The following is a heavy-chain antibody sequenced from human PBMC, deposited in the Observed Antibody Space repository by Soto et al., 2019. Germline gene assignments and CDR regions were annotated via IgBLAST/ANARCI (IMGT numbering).Heavy chain of an antibody. CDR1: GFTFSSYS. V-gene: IGHV3-21*01. Sequence: GGSLRLSCAASGFTFSSYSMNWVRQAPGKGLEWVSSISSSSYIYYADSVKGRFTISRDNAKNSLYLQMNSLRAEDTAVYYCARVATTTVGYYYYYGMDVWGQGTTVTVSS. D-gene: IGHD4-17*01. CDR3: ARVATTTVGYYYYYGMDV. J-gene: IGHJ6*02. CDR2: ISSSSYI.